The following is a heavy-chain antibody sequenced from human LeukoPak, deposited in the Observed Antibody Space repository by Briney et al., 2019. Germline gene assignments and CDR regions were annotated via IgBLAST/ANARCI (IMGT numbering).Heavy chain of an antibody. D-gene: IGHD1-26*01. CDR1: GGSISSYY. Sequence: PSETLSLTCTVSGGSISSYYWSWIRQPPGKGLEWIGYIYYSGSTNYNPSLKSRVTISVDTSKNQLSLKLSSVTAADTAVYYCARGGGQWELPDWGQGTLVPVSS. J-gene: IGHJ4*02. V-gene: IGHV4-59*01. CDR2: IYYSGST. CDR3: ARGGGQWELPD.